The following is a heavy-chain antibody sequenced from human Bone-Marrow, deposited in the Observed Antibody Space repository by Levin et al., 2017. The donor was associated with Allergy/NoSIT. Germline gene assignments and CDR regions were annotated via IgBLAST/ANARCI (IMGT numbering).Heavy chain of an antibody. CDR1: GFTFDDHA. CDR3: ARSTVTKTPFDS. V-gene: IGHV3-9*01. J-gene: IGHJ4*02. Sequence: PGGSLRLSCEASGFTFDDHAMHWVRQAPGKGLEWVSSISFNGDTVHYADSVRGRFTISRDNARQSLDLQMNNLRPEDTAVYYCARSTVTKTPFDSWGQGTLVAVSS. CDR2: ISFNGDTV. D-gene: IGHD2-15*01.